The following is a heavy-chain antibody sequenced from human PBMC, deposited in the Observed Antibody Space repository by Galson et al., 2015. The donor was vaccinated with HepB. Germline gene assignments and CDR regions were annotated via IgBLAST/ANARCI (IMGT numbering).Heavy chain of an antibody. CDR3: ATTKVAVYNRNYLELGFDS. D-gene: IGHD1-7*01. Sequence: SLRLSCAASGFTFTNAWMTWVRQAPGKGLEWVGHIKSKTDGGTTEYAEPVKGRFAISRDDSKTTLYLQMNSLNTEDTAVYYCATTKVAVYNRNYLELGFDSWGQGTLVTVSS. CDR1: GFTFTNAW. V-gene: IGHV3-15*01. CDR2: IKSKTDGGTT. J-gene: IGHJ4*02.